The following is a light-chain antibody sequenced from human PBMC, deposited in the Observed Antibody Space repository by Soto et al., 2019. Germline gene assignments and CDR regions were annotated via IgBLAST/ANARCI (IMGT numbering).Light chain of an antibody. J-gene: IGLJ1*01. V-gene: IGLV2-14*01. CDR1: SSDVGGYNY. CDR2: DVS. CDR3: SSYTSSSTPYV. Sequence: QSALTQPASVSGSPGQSITISCIGTSSDVGGYNYVSWYQQHPGKAPKLMIYDVSNRPSGVSNRFSGSKSGNTASLTISGLQAEDEADYDCSSYTSSSTPYVFGTGTKLTVL.